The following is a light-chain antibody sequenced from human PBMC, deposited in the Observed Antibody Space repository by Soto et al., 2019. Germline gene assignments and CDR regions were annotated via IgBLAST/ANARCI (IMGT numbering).Light chain of an antibody. J-gene: IGLJ2*01. V-gene: IGLV1-44*01. Sequence: QSVLTQPPSASGTPGQRVTISCSGSSSNIGSNTVNWYQQLPGTAPKLLIYSNNQRPSGVPDRFSGSKSGTSASLAISGLQSEDEADYYCAAWDDSLNGRWIFGGGTQLT. CDR3: AAWDDSLNGRWI. CDR1: SSNIGSNT. CDR2: SNN.